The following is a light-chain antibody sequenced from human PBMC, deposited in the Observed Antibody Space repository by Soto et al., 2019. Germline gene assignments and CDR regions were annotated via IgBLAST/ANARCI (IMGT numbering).Light chain of an antibody. J-gene: IGKJ2*01. V-gene: IGKV3-20*01. Sequence: EIVLTQSPGTLSLSPGDEATLSCRASQSISSKFLAWYQQKRGQAPRLLIYSASRRATGIPDRFSGGGSGTDFTLTIGRLEPEEFAVYYCQQYGSSPPYTFGQGTKLDI. CDR3: QQYGSSPPYT. CDR1: QSISSKF. CDR2: SAS.